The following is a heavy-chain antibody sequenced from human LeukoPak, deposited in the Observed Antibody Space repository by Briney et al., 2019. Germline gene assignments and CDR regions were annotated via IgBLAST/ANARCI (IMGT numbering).Heavy chain of an antibody. CDR1: GVTFSSHG. CDR3: AKNLLGSESFSWYFDL. J-gene: IGHJ2*01. V-gene: IGHV3-23*01. CDR2: ITDSGSGT. Sequence: GGSLRLSCAASGVTFSSHGMSWVRQAPGKGLEWVSSITDSGSGTCYADSVKGRFTMSRDNSKNTLYLQMNSLRAGDTAVYYCAKNLLGSESFSWYFDLWGRGTLVTVSS. D-gene: IGHD1-26*01.